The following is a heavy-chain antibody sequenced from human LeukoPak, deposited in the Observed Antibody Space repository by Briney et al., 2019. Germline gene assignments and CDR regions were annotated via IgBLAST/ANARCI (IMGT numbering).Heavy chain of an antibody. V-gene: IGHV1-18*01. J-gene: IGHJ4*02. CDR2: ISAYNGDT. D-gene: IGHD2-2*01. CDR3: ARDLRSVVPAASFDY. CDR1: GYTFTNYG. Sequence: ASVKVSCKASGYTFTNYGINWVRQAPGQGLEWMGWISAYNGDTNYAQKLQDRVTMTTDASTSTAYMELRSLRSDDTAVYYCARDLRSVVPAASFDYWGQGTLVTVSS.